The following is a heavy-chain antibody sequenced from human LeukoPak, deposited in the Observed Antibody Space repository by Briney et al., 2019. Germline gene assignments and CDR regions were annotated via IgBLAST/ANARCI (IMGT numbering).Heavy chain of an antibody. CDR1: GQSSPTYS. CDR3: ARARLAVPGTVWFDP. CDR2: ISACNSNT. D-gene: IGHD6-19*01. Sequence: ASVRVSCKAAGQSSPTYSFGWVRQAPGQGLEWMGWISACNSNTQYAQKFQDRVTMTTDTSTNTAYLDVRSLTSDDTGVYYCARARLAVPGTVWFDPWGQGTLVTVSS. J-gene: IGHJ5*02. V-gene: IGHV1-18*01.